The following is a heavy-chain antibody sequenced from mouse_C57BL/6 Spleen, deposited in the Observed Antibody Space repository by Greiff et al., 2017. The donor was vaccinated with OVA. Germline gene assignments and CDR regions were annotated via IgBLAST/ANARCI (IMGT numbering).Heavy chain of an antibody. Sequence: EVQLQQSGPVLVKPGASVKMSCKASGYTFTDYYMNWVKQSHGKSLEWIGVINPYNGVTSYNQKFKGKATLTVDKSSSTAYMELNSLTSEDSAVYYCARWGVVTTGRDWGQGTTLTVSS. CDR3: ARWGVVTTGRD. J-gene: IGHJ2*01. V-gene: IGHV1-19*01. CDR2: INPYNGVT. D-gene: IGHD2-2*01. CDR1: GYTFTDYY.